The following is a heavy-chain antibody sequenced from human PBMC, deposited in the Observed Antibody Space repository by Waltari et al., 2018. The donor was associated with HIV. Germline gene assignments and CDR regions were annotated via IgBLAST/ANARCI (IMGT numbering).Heavy chain of an antibody. V-gene: IGHV3-53*01. CDR3: ARDPRSSGYYGVDV. Sequence: EVQLVESGGGLIETGGSLRLSCAASGFTVSPHYMSWVRPAPGKGLEWVSVIYSGGSRYYADSVKGRFTISRDNSKNTVSLHMNSLRAEDTAVYYCARDPRSSGYYGVDVWGQGTAVTVSS. CDR1: GFTVSPHY. J-gene: IGHJ6*02. CDR2: IYSGGSR. D-gene: IGHD1-26*01.